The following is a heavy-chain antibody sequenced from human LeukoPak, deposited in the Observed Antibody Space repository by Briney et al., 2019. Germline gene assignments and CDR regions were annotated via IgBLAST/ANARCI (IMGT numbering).Heavy chain of an antibody. CDR2: INPNSGGT. V-gene: IGHV1-2*02. CDR3: ALLLWFGETPRHFDY. J-gene: IGHJ4*02. Sequence: ASVKVSCKASGYTFTGYYMHWVRQAPGQGLEWMGWINPNSGGTNYAQKFQGRVTMTRDTSISTAYMELRSLRSDDTAVYYCALLLWFGETPRHFDYWGQGTLVTVSS. D-gene: IGHD3-10*01. CDR1: GYTFTGYY.